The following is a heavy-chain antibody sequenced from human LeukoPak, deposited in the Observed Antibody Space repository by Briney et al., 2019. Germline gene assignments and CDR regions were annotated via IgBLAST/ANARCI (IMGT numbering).Heavy chain of an antibody. J-gene: IGHJ4*02. V-gene: IGHV3-33*08. CDR2: IWYDGSNK. CDR3: ARHPVIAARNYRHEFDY. D-gene: IGHD6-6*01. CDR1: GFSFHYYA. Sequence: PGGSLRLSCAASGFSFHYYAMHWVRQAPGKGLEWVAVIWYDGSNKYYADSVKGRFTISRDNSKNTLYLQMSSLRAEDTAVYYCARHPVIAARNYRHEFDYWGQGTLVTVSS.